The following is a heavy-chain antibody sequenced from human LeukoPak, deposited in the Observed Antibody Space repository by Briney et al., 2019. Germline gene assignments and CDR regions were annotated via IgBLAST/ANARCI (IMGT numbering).Heavy chain of an antibody. CDR2: INPSAGST. CDR3: ARGGSGWYVDY. J-gene: IGHJ4*02. V-gene: IGHV1-46*01. D-gene: IGHD6-19*01. CDR1: GYTFISHY. Sequence: ASVKVSCKASGYTFISHYMHWARQAPGQGGEWMGIINPSAGSTSYAQKFQGRVTMTRDTSTSTVYMELSSLRFEDTAVYYCARGGSGWYVDYWGQGTLVTVSS.